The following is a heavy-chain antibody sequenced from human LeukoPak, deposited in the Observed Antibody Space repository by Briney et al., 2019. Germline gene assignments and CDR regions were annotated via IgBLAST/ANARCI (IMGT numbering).Heavy chain of an antibody. Sequence: GGSLRLSCAASGFTFSSYAMSWVRPAPGKGLEWVSAISGSGGSTYYADSVKGRFTISRDNSKNTLYLQMNSLRAEDTAVYYCARSLRVVVAATSYFDYWGQGTLVTVSS. CDR1: GFTFSSYA. J-gene: IGHJ4*02. D-gene: IGHD2-15*01. V-gene: IGHV3-23*01. CDR2: ISGSGGST. CDR3: ARSLRVVVAATSYFDY.